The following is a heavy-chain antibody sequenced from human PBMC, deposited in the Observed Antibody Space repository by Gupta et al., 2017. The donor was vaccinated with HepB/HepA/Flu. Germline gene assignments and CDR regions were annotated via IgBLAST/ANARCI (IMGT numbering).Heavy chain of an antibody. CDR3: ATYMVATATGFDY. Sequence: QVQLGQSGTEVKEPGASVKVSCKASGYTFTAYHIYWVRQAPGHGLEWMGWINPTNGDRNYAPKFQGRVTMTRDTPISTAYMEMVGLTFDDTAVYYCATYMVATATGFDYWGQGTLVTVSS. CDR2: INPTNGDR. CDR1: GYTFTAYH. J-gene: IGHJ4*02. D-gene: IGHD5-12*01. V-gene: IGHV1-2*02.